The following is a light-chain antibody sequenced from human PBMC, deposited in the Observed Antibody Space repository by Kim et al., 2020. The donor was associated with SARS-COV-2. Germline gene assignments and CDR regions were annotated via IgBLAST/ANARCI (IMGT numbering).Light chain of an antibody. CDR2: GAS. CDR1: HSVRSTY. J-gene: IGKJ2*01. Sequence: SPGKRATLSCRASHSVRSTYLAWYQQKPGQAPRLLIDGASSRATGIPDRFSGSGSGTDFTLTISRLEPEDFAVYHCQQYGGSPPYTFGQGTKLEI. CDR3: QQYGGSPPYT. V-gene: IGKV3-20*01.